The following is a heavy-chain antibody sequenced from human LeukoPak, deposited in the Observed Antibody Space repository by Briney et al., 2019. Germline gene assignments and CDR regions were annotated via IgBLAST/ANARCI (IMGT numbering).Heavy chain of an antibody. D-gene: IGHD2-21*02. J-gene: IGHJ4*02. CDR2: IYFSGRT. CDR1: GVSINTYY. CDR3: ARVGLTVPCGRDCFANYFDY. V-gene: IGHV4-59*01. Sequence: SETLSLTCTVSGVSINTYYWSWLRQPPGKGLEWLGYIYFSGRTNYNPSLNSRVTISVDTSKNQFSLRLSSVTAPDTAVYYCARVGLTVPCGRDCFANYFDYWGQGTLVTVSS.